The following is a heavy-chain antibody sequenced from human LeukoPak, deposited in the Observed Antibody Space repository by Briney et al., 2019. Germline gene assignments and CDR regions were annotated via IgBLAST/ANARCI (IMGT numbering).Heavy chain of an antibody. D-gene: IGHD5-24*01. CDR2: IKQDGSEK. V-gene: IGHV3-7*01. J-gene: IGHJ4*02. CDR3: ARPRWLQLMGHYFDY. Sequence: GGSLRLSCAASGFTFSSYWMSWVRQAPGKGLEWVANIKQDGSEKYYVDSVKGRFTISRDNAKNSLDLQMNSLRAEDTAVYYCARPRWLQLMGHYFDYWGQGTQVTVSS. CDR1: GFTFSSYW.